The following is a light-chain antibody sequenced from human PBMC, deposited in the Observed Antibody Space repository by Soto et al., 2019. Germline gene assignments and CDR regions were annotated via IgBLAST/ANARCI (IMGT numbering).Light chain of an antibody. J-gene: IGKJ1*01. CDR2: WAS. CDR1: QSVLYSSTNKNS. V-gene: IGKV4-1*01. Sequence: DIVMTQSPDSLAVSLGERATINCKSSQSVLYSSTNKNSLAWYQQKPGQPPNLLIYWASTRESGVPDRFSGSGSGTDFTLTISSLQAEDVAVYTWAFGQGTKVEIK. CDR3: A.